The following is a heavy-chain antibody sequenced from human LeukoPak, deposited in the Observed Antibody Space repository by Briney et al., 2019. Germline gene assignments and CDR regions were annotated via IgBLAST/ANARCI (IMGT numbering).Heavy chain of an antibody. J-gene: IGHJ4*02. D-gene: IGHD2-2*01. V-gene: IGHV4-34*01. CDR1: GGSFSGYY. Sequence: SETLSLTCAVYGGSFSGYYWSWIRQPPGKGLEWIGEINHSGSTNYNPSLKSRVTISVDTSKNQFSLKLSSVTAADTAVYYCARGPGCSSTSCYYQFDYWGQGTLVTVSS. CDR3: ARGPGCSSTSCYYQFDY. CDR2: INHSGST.